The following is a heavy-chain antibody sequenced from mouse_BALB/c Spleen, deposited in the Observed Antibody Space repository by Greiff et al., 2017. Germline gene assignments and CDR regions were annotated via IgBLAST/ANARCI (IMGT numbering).Heavy chain of an antibody. CDR2: ISSGGSYT. V-gene: IGHV5-9-4*01. Sequence: EVMLVESGGGLVKPGGSLKLSCAASGFTFSSYAMSWVRQSPEKRLEWVAEISSGGSYTYYPDTVTGRFTISRDNAKNTLYLEMSSLRSEDTAMYYCASAYGNHFAYWGQGTLVTVSA. D-gene: IGHD2-1*01. CDR3: ASAYGNHFAY. CDR1: GFTFSSYA. J-gene: IGHJ3*01.